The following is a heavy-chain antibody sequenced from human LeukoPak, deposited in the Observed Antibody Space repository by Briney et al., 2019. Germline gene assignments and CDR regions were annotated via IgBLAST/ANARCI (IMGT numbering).Heavy chain of an antibody. CDR2: INPNNGGT. Sequence: GASVKVSCKTSGYTFTDYNMHWVRQAPGQGLEWMGWINPNNGGTNYTEKFQGRVTMTRDTSISTAYMELSRLRSDDTAVYHCARGDKNNVFLTVYPKNWFAPGGQGPLVTVSS. J-gene: IGHJ5*02. CDR3: ARGDKNNVFLTVYPKNWFAP. V-gene: IGHV1-2*02. D-gene: IGHD3-9*01. CDR1: GYTFTDYN.